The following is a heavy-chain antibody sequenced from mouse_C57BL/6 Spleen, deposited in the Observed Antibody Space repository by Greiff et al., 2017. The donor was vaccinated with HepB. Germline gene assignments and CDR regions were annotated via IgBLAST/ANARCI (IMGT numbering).Heavy chain of an antibody. CDR1: GYTFTTYP. CDR2: FHPYNDDT. CDR3: ARGYYGSSYTLFDY. J-gene: IGHJ2*01. D-gene: IGHD1-1*01. V-gene: IGHV1-47*01. Sequence: QVHVKQSGAELVKPGASVKMSCKASGYTFTTYPIEWMKQNHGKSLEWIGNFHPYNDDTKYNEKFKGKATLTVEKSSSTVYLELSRLTSDDSAVYYCARGYYGSSYTLFDYWGQGTTLTVSS.